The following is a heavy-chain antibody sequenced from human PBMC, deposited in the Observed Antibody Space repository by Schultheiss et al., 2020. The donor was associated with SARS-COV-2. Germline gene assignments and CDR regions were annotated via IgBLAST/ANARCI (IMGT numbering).Heavy chain of an antibody. Sequence: GGSLRLSCAASGFTFTDYDMSWVRQAPGKGLEWVSAISGSGKSTYYADSVRGRFSISRDNSKNTLYLQMNSLRAEDTAVYYCAKRTVQLYGDTGYWGQGTLVTVSS. CDR2: ISGSGKST. D-gene: IGHD4-17*01. J-gene: IGHJ4*02. CDR3: AKRTVQLYGDTGY. V-gene: IGHV3-23*01. CDR1: GFTFTDYD.